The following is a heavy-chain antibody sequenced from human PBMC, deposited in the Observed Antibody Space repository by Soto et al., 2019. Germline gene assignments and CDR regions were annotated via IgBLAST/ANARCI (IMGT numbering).Heavy chain of an antibody. CDR1: GGSISSGDYY. CDR3: ARGGLELHFDY. D-gene: IGHD1-7*01. Sequence: SETLSLTCTVSGGSISSGDYYWSWIRQPPGKGLEWIGYIYYSGSTYYSPSLKSRVTISVDTSKNQFSLKLSSVTAADTAVYYCARGGLELHFDYWGQGTLVTVSS. CDR2: IYYSGST. V-gene: IGHV4-30-4*01. J-gene: IGHJ4*02.